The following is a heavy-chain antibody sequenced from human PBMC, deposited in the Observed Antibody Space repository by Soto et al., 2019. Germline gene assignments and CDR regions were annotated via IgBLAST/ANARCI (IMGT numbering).Heavy chain of an antibody. Sequence: SETLSLTCTDSGGSISSDDYYWSWIRQPPGKGLEWIGYIYYSGRTAYNPSLKSRLIISIDTSKNQFSLNLNSVSGADTAVYYCARELSNSPDYFDYWGQGTLVTVSS. J-gene: IGHJ4*02. D-gene: IGHD6-6*01. V-gene: IGHV4-30-4*01. CDR3: ARELSNSPDYFDY. CDR1: GGSISSDDYY. CDR2: IYYSGRT.